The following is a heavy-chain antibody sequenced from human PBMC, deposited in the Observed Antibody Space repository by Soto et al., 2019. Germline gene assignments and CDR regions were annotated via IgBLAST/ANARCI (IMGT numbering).Heavy chain of an antibody. V-gene: IGHV4-4*02. D-gene: IGHD6-13*01. CDR2: VYLTGNT. Sequence: QVQLQESGPGLVKPSGTLSLTCAVSGGSLSTSNWWSWVRQPPGKGLEWIGEVYLTGNTNYNPSLDSRLTVSVDKSKNQFTLKLTSVIAADTAGYYCARARATIAAAAIFDCWGQGTLVTVSS. J-gene: IGHJ4*02. CDR3: ARARATIAAAAIFDC. CDR1: GGSLSTSNW.